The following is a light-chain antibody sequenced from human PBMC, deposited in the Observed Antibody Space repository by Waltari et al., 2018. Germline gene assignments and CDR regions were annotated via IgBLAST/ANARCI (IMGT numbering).Light chain of an antibody. J-gene: IGLJ1*01. Sequence: QSVLTQPPSASGTPGQRVTISCSGSSSNIGSNVVNWYQQLPGTAPKLLIHSSNQRPSGVPDRFSGSKSGTSASLAISWLQSEDEADYHCGAWDASLNGYVFGTGTKVTVL. V-gene: IGLV1-44*01. CDR3: GAWDASLNGYV. CDR1: SSNIGSNV. CDR2: SSN.